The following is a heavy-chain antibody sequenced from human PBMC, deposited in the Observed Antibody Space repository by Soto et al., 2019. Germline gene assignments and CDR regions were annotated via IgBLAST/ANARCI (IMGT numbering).Heavy chain of an antibody. CDR2: IYTSGST. D-gene: IGHD3-3*01. CDR1: GGSISSYY. Sequence: SETLSLTCTVSGGSISSYYWSWIRHPAGNGLEWIGRIYTSGSTNYNPSLKSRVTMSVDTSKNQFSLKLSSVTAADTAVYYCARGLYDFWSGFLTPYYYYGMDVWGQGTTVTVS. V-gene: IGHV4-4*07. CDR3: ARGLYDFWSGFLTPYYYYGMDV. J-gene: IGHJ6*02.